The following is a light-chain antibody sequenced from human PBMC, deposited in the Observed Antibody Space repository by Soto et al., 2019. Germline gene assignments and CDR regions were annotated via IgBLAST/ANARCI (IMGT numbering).Light chain of an antibody. J-gene: IGKJ4*01. CDR2: GAS. Sequence: NQLTQSPSSISASVGDRVTITCRASQNIDIFLNWYHQKPGRAPNLLIYGASTLQNGVPSRFSGSGSGTDFSLTISSLQPEDFGTYYCQQSYSAPTLTFGAGTKLDIK. CDR1: QNIDIF. V-gene: IGKV1-39*01. CDR3: QQSYSAPTLT.